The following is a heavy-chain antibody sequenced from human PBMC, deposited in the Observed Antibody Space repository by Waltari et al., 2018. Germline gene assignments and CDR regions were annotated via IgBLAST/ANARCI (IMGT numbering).Heavy chain of an antibody. CDR1: GGSITSSRPY. CDR2: ISYSGAT. V-gene: IGHV4-39*01. CDR3: ATYVGASVGTAAFDV. D-gene: IGHD3-16*01. Sequence: QLHLQESGPGLVKPSETLSLTCSVSGGSITSSRPYWGWLRQPPGKGLEWTGTISYSGATYYNPSLRSRVTISLDTSKNQFSLKLNSVTAADTAVYYCATYVGASVGTAAFDVWGQGTMVTVSS. J-gene: IGHJ3*01.